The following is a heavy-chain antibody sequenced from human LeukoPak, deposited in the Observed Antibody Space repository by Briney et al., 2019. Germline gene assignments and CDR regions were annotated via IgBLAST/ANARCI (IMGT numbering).Heavy chain of an antibody. J-gene: IGHJ4*02. CDR1: GFTFSSYT. V-gene: IGHV3-48*01. D-gene: IGHD1-20*01. CDR2: IKNSGTPI. Sequence: PGGFLRLSCAASGFTFSSYTMNWARQAPGKGLEWISYIKNSGTPIYYADSVKGRFTMSRDNAKNSLYLQMNSLRAEDTAVYYCGGDDNWSFDFWGQGTLVTVSS. CDR3: GGDDNWSFDF.